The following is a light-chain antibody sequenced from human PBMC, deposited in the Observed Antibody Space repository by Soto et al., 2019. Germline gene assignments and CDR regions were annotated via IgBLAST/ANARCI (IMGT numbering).Light chain of an antibody. Sequence: ETVLTQSPAILSLSPGERATLSCRASQSVGNYLAWYQQKSGQAPRLLISDASDRAPGIPARFSGSGSGTDFTLTISSLEPEDFAVYYCQQRSSWPLTFGGGITVDVK. CDR1: QSVGNY. J-gene: IGKJ4*01. V-gene: IGKV3-11*01. CDR2: DAS. CDR3: QQRSSWPLT.